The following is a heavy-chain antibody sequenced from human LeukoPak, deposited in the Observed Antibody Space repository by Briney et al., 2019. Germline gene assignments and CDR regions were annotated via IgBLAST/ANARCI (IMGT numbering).Heavy chain of an antibody. J-gene: IGHJ4*02. CDR1: GYILTDYY. V-gene: IGHV1-46*01. D-gene: IGHD6-13*01. CDR2: INPSGGST. CDR3: AREGIAAAGLDY. Sequence: GASVKASCKTSGYILTDYYMHWVRQAPGQGLEWMGIINPSGGSTSYAQKFQGRVTMTTDTSTSTAYMELRSLRSDDTAVYYCAREGIAAAGLDYWGQGTLVTVSS.